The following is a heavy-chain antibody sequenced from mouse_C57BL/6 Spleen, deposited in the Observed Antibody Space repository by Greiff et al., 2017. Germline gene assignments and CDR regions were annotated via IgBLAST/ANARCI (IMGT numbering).Heavy chain of an antibody. J-gene: IGHJ4*01. CDR3: ARAGTGYYAMDY. CDR2: IYPSDSET. CDR1: GYTFTSYW. Sequence: QVQLQQPGAELVRPGSSVKLSCKASGYTFTSYWMDWVKQRPGQGLEWIGNIYPSDSETHYNQKFKDKATLTVDKSSSTAYMQLSSLTSEDSAVYYCARAGTGYYAMDYWSQGTSVTVSS. V-gene: IGHV1-61*01. D-gene: IGHD3-3*01.